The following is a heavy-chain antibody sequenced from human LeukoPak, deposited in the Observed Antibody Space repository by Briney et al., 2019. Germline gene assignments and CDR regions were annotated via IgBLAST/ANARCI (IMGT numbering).Heavy chain of an antibody. CDR3: ARIPRPITPQQLDNYYFDY. Sequence: SGPALVKPTQTLTLTCTFSGFSLSTSGMCVGWIRQPPGKALEWLARIDWDDDKYYSTSLKTRLTISKDTSKNQVVLTMTNMDPVDTATYYCARIPRPITPQQLDNYYFDYWGQGTLVTVSS. CDR2: IDWDDDK. V-gene: IGHV2-70*11. D-gene: IGHD6-13*01. CDR1: GFSLSTSGMC. J-gene: IGHJ4*02.